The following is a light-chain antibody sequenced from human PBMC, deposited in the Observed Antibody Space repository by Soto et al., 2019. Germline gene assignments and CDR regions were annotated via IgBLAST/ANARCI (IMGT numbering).Light chain of an antibody. CDR1: SSDVGGYNY. CDR3: SSYGGSNNLI. Sequence: QSALTQPPSASGSPGQSVTISCTGTSSDVGGYNYVSWYQQHQGKVPKLMIYEVNKRPSGVPDRFSGSKSGNTASLTVSGLQAEDEADYYCSSYGGSNNLIFGGGTKVTVL. CDR2: EVN. J-gene: IGLJ2*01. V-gene: IGLV2-8*01.